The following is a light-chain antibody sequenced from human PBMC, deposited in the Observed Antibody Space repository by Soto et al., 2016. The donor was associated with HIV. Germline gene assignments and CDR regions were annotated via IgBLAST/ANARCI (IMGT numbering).Light chain of an antibody. V-gene: IGLV3-1*01. Sequence: SYVLTQSPSVSVSPGQTASITCSGNKLGDKYACWYQQKPGQSPVLVIYQDDKRPSGIPERFSGSNSGNTATLTISGTQTMDEADYYCQAWDSGTAVFGGGTKLTVL. CDR1: KLGDKY. CDR3: QAWDSGTAV. J-gene: IGLJ2*01. CDR2: QDD.